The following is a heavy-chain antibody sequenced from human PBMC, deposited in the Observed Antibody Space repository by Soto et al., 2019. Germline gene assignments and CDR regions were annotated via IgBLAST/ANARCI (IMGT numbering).Heavy chain of an antibody. Sequence: EVQLVESGGGLVQPGGSLRLSCAASGFTFSSYAMHWVRQAPGKGLEYVSAISSNGGSTYYANSVKGRFTISRDNSKNPLYLQMGSLRAEDMVVYYCARVARPYYYYYYMDVWGKGTTVTVSS. CDR1: GFTFSSYA. J-gene: IGHJ6*03. CDR3: ARVARPYYYYYYMDV. CDR2: ISSNGGST. V-gene: IGHV3-64*01. D-gene: IGHD6-6*01.